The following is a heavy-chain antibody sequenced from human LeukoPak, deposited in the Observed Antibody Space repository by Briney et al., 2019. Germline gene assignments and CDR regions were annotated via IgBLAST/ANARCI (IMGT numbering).Heavy chain of an antibody. Sequence: GASVKVSCKASGYTFTSYGISWVRQAPGQGLEWMGWISAYNGNTNYAQKLQGRVTMTTDTSTSTAYMELRSLRSDDTAVHYCASHLTQTGDLSINWGQGTLVTVSS. CDR3: ASHLTQTGDLSIN. J-gene: IGHJ4*02. CDR2: ISAYNGNT. V-gene: IGHV1-18*01. D-gene: IGHD7-27*01. CDR1: GYTFTSYG.